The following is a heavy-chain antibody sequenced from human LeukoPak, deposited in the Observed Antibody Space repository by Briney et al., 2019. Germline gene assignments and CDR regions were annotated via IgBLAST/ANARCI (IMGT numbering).Heavy chain of an antibody. D-gene: IGHD3-10*01. CDR3: AKDSYGSGNYGFSDY. J-gene: IGHJ4*02. V-gene: IGHV3-23*01. CDR2: ISASGGST. Sequence: QTGGSLRLSCAASGFTFSSYAMSWVRQAPGKGLEWVSVISASGGSTHYAESVKGRFTISRDNSKNTLYLQMNSLRAEDTAVYLCAKDSYGSGNYGFSDYWGQGTLVTVSS. CDR1: GFTFSSYA.